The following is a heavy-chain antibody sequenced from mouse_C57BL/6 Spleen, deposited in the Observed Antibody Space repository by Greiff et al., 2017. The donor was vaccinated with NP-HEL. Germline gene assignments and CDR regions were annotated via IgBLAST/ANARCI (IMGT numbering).Heavy chain of an antibody. CDR2: INPSSGYT. V-gene: IGHV1-7*01. D-gene: IGHD2-4*01. Sequence: QVQLKESGAELAKPGASVKLSCKASGYTFTSYWMHWVKQRPGQGLEWIGYINPSSGYTKYNQKFKDKATLTADKSSSTAYMQLSSLTYEDSAVYYCARIYYDYVPNYYAMDYWGQGTSVTVSS. CDR3: ARIYYDYVPNYYAMDY. CDR1: GYTFTSYW. J-gene: IGHJ4*01.